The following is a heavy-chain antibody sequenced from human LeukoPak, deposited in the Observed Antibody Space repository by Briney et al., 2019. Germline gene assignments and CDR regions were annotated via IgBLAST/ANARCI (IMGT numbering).Heavy chain of an antibody. V-gene: IGHV3-23*01. CDR1: GFSFSSYE. CDR2: IGGRSGTT. CDR3: AKFSGYNWNYYFDF. D-gene: IGHD1-7*01. Sequence: GGSLRLSCAASGFSFSSYEMNWVRQAPGKGLEWVSSIGGRSGTTFYADSVKGRFTVSRDNSKNTLYLQMNTLRAEDTAIYYCAKFSGYNWNYYFDFWGQGTLVTVSS. J-gene: IGHJ4*02.